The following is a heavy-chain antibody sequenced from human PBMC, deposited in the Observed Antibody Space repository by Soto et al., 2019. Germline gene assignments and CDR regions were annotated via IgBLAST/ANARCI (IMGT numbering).Heavy chain of an antibody. Sequence: QLQLQESGSGLVKPSQTLSLTCTVSGDSISSHHLCWIRQTPGKGLEWIGYIYHTGPAFYNSSLKSRVSMSVDNCTNQNSLNLRSVTAANTCVYFFVRATGYGTLDYWGQGTRVTVPS. CDR3: VRATGYGTLDY. CDR1: GDSISSHH. V-gene: IGHV4-30-2*01. J-gene: IGHJ4*02. CDR2: IYHTGPA. D-gene: IGHD3-16*01.